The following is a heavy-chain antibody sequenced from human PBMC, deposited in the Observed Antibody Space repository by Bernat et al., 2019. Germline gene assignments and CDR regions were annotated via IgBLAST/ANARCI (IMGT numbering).Heavy chain of an antibody. V-gene: IGHV3-30*18. CDR3: AKDRFVITGDYGMDV. D-gene: IGHD1-20*01. J-gene: IGHJ6*02. CDR1: GFTFSSYG. Sequence: QVQLVESGGGVVQPGRSLRLSCAASGFTFSSYGMHWVRQAPGKGLEWVAVISYDGSNKYYADSVKGRFTISRDNSKNTLYPQMNSLRAEDTAVYYCAKDRFVITGDYGMDVWGQGTTVTVSS. CDR2: ISYDGSNK.